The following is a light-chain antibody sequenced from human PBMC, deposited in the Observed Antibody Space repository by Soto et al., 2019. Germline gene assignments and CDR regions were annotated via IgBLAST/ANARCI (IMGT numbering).Light chain of an antibody. CDR3: AAWDDSLSVV. CDR2: KNN. V-gene: IGLV1-47*01. J-gene: IGLJ2*01. CDR1: TSNIGSNY. Sequence: QLVLTQPPSTSGTPGQRVTISCSGSTSNIGSNYVYWYQQFPGTAPKVLIYKNNERPSGVPERFSGSKSGTSASLAISGLRSEDEADYYCAAWDDSLSVVFGGGTKVTVL.